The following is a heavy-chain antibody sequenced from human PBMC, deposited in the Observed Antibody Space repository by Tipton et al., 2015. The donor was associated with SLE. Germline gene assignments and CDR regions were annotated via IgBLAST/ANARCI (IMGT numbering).Heavy chain of an antibody. Sequence: SLRLSCVASGFSFIDYGMSWVRQSPAKGLEWVAAVSARGDSRYYAESVKGRFTISRDNSKNTLYLQMNSLRAEDTAVYYCARDPRRFVRWADAFDIWGQGTMVTVSS. CDR1: GFSFIDYG. CDR2: VSARGDSR. D-gene: IGHD4-23*01. J-gene: IGHJ3*02. CDR3: ARDPRRFVRWADAFDI. V-gene: IGHV3-23*01.